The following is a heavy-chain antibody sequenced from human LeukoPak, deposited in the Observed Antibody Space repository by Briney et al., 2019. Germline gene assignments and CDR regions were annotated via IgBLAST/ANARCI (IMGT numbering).Heavy chain of an antibody. Sequence: PGESLKISCKGSGYSFTSYWIGWVRQMPGKGLEWMGIIYPGDSDTRYSPSFQGQVTISADKSISTAYLQWSSLKASDTAMYYCARVPMVRGAFNWFDPWGQGTLVTVSS. J-gene: IGHJ5*02. V-gene: IGHV5-51*01. CDR1: GYSFTSYW. CDR2: IYPGDSDT. CDR3: ARVPMVRGAFNWFDP. D-gene: IGHD3-10*01.